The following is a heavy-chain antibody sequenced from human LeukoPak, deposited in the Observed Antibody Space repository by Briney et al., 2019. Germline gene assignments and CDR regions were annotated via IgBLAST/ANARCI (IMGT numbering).Heavy chain of an antibody. V-gene: IGHV1-69*13. J-gene: IGHJ6*03. CDR1: GGTFSSYA. CDR3: ARGDYDILTGYGPDYYYYMDV. Sequence: SVKVSCKASGGTFSSYAISWVRQAPGQGLEWRGGIIPIFGTADYAQKFQGRVTITADESTSTAYMELSSLRSEDTAVYYCARGDYDILTGYGPDYYYYMDVWGKGTTVTISS. D-gene: IGHD3-9*01. CDR2: IIPIFGTA.